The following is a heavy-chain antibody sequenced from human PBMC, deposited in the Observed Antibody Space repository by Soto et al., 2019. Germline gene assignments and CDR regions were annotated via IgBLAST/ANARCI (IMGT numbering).Heavy chain of an antibody. CDR3: AKDLWFGELSRGLDY. Sequence: PXGSLRLSCAASGFTFSSYGMHWVRQAPGKGLEWVAVISYDGSNKYYADSVKGRFTISRDNSKNTLYLQMNSLRAEDTAVYYCAKDLWFGELSRGLDYWGQGTLVTVS. CDR2: ISYDGSNK. D-gene: IGHD3-10*01. CDR1: GFTFSSYG. V-gene: IGHV3-30*18. J-gene: IGHJ4*02.